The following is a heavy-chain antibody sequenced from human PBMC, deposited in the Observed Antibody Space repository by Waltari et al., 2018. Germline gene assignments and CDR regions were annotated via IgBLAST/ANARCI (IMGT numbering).Heavy chain of an antibody. CDR3: ARDRGRGLYLYT. D-gene: IGHD2-15*01. V-gene: IGHV4-4*02. CDR2: VRGDGRT. CDR1: GDSMSTSAW. Sequence: QLQLHESGPGLVRPSGTLSLSCAVSGDSMSTSAWGSWVRQSPQKGLEWLGQVRGDGRTNDTAPFARRVTIALDTSNNDCSLRVTSATAADTAVYYCARDRGRGLYLYTWGPGTLVTVS. J-gene: IGHJ5*02.